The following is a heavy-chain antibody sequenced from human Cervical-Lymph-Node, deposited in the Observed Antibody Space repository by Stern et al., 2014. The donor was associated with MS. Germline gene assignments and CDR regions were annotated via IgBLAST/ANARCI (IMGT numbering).Heavy chain of an antibody. CDR2: VYYTGTP. CDR3: ARHDQFLGGMDV. Sequence: QLQLQESGPGLVKPSETLSLTCTVSGASVSSGSYYWGWIRQSPGKRLEWIGYVYYTGTPYSNPSPSSRVTISIAPPNNPFSRTLPLVTATDTAVYYCARHDQFLGGMDVWGQGTTVTVSS. J-gene: IGHJ6*02. V-gene: IGHV4-39*01. CDR1: GASVSSGSYY. D-gene: IGHD3-3*01.